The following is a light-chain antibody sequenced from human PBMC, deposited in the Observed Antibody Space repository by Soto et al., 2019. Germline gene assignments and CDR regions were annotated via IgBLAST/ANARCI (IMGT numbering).Light chain of an antibody. CDR3: QHYYSWPPWT. Sequence: EIVMTQSPATLSVSPGETATLSCRASQYVSSNLAWYQQKPGQAPRLLIYGASTRATAVPARFSGSGSGTEFTLSISSLQSEDFAVYYCQHYYSWPPWTFGQGNKVEI. CDR1: QYVSSN. V-gene: IGKV3-15*01. J-gene: IGKJ1*01. CDR2: GAS.